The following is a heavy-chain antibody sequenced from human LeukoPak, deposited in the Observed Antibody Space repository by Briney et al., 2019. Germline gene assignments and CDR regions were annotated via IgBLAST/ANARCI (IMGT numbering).Heavy chain of an antibody. D-gene: IGHD2-15*01. Sequence: GASVKVSCKASGYTFTGYYIHWVRQAPGQGLEWMGWINPNNGGTNYAQKFQGRVTMTRDTSISTAYMELSRLRSDDTAVYYCAREGSGGRPIHYWGQGTLVTVSS. J-gene: IGHJ4*02. CDR3: AREGSGGRPIHY. CDR2: INPNNGGT. V-gene: IGHV1-2*02. CDR1: GYTFTGYY.